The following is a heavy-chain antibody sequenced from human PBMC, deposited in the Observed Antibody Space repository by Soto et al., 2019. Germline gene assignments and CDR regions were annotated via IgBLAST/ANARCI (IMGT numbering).Heavy chain of an antibody. V-gene: IGHV4-61*01. Sequence: SETLSLTCTVSGGSISSSSYYWGWIRQPPGKGLEWIGYIYYSGSTNYNPSLKSRVTISVDTSKNQFSLKLSSVTAADTAVYYCAREGYDSSGCFDPWXQGTLVTVSS. D-gene: IGHD3-22*01. J-gene: IGHJ5*02. CDR2: IYYSGST. CDR3: AREGYDSSGCFDP. CDR1: GGSISSSSYY.